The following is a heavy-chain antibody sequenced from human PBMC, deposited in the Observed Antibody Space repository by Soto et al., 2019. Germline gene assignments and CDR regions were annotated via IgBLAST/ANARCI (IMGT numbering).Heavy chain of an antibody. V-gene: IGHV4-59*12. CDR3: ARDMGSSVVVVAANAFDI. J-gene: IGHJ3*02. Sequence: PSETLSLTCAVSGGSISSYYWSWIRQPPGKGLEWIGYIYYSGSTNYNPSLKSRVTVSVDTSKNQFSLKLSSVTAADTAVYYCARDMGSSVVVVAANAFDIWGQGTMVTVSS. CDR2: IYYSGST. CDR1: GGSISSYY. D-gene: IGHD2-15*01.